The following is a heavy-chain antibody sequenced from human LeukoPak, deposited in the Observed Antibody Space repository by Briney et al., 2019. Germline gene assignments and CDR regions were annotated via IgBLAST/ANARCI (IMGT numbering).Heavy chain of an antibody. D-gene: IGHD2-15*01. CDR1: GYTFISYY. CDR2: INPSGGST. J-gene: IGHJ3*02. V-gene: IGHV1-46*03. Sequence: ASVKVSCKASGYTFISYYMHWVRQAPGQGLEWMGIINPSGGSTSYAQKFQGRVTMTRDTSTSTVYMELSSLRSEDTAVYYCARSCSGGSCPGAFDIWGQGTMVTVSS. CDR3: ARSCSGGSCPGAFDI.